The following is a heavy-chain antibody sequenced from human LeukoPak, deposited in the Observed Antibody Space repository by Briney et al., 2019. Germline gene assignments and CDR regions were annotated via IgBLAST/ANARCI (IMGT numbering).Heavy chain of an antibody. CDR2: IYYSGST. D-gene: IGHD3-3*01. CDR3: ARALNFWSGWYYYMDV. V-gene: IGHV4-30-4*08. CDR1: GGSISSGDYY. J-gene: IGHJ6*03. Sequence: SETLSLTCTVSGGSISSGDYYWSWIRQPPGKVLEWIGYIYYSGSTYYNPSLKSRVTISVDTSKNQFSLKLSSVTAADTAVYYCARALNFWSGWYYYMDVGGKGTTVTVSS.